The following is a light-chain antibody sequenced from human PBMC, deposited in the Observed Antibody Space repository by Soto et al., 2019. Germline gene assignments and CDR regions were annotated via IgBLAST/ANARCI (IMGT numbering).Light chain of an antibody. Sequence: EIVLTQSPATLSWSPRGRATRSCRASQSVSSYLAWYQQKPGQAPRLLIYDASNRATGIPARFSGSGSGTDFTLTISSLEPEDFAVYYCQQRSNWSITFGQGTRLEIK. CDR1: QSVSSY. V-gene: IGKV3-11*01. CDR2: DAS. CDR3: QQRSNWSIT. J-gene: IGKJ5*01.